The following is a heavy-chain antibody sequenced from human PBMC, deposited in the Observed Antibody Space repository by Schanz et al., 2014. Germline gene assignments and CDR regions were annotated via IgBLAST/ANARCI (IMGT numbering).Heavy chain of an antibody. CDR2: INPSGGST. J-gene: IGHJ4*02. CDR1: GYTLKNYG. D-gene: IGHD3-22*01. CDR3: AGAFDSSGYYFDY. Sequence: QAQLMQSGPELKRPGASVKVSCTASGYTLKNYGISWVRQAPGQGLEWMGMINPSGGSTTYAQKFQCRVTMTKDTSTSTVYMELSGLRSEDTAVYYCAGAFDSSGYYFDYWGQGTLVTVSS. V-gene: IGHV1-46*02.